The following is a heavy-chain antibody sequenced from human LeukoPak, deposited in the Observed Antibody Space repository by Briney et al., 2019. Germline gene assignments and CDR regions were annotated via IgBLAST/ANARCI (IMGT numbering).Heavy chain of an antibody. J-gene: IGHJ6*02. Sequence: PGRSLRLSCAASGFTFSSYGMHWVRQAPGKGLEWVAVISYDGSNKYYADSVKGRFTISRDNSKNTLYLQMNSLRTEDTAVYYCTRGPIQLWIHNGMDVWGPGTTVTVSS. D-gene: IGHD5-18*01. V-gene: IGHV3-30*03. CDR2: ISYDGSNK. CDR1: GFTFSSYG. CDR3: TRGPIQLWIHNGMDV.